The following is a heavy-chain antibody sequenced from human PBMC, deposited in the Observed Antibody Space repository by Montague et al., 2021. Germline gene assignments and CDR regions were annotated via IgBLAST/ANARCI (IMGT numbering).Heavy chain of an antibody. V-gene: IGHV4-31*03. CDR2: IYYSGST. Sequence: TLSLTCTVSGGSISSGGYYWSWIRRHPGKGLEWIGYIYYSGSTYYNPSLKSRVTMSIDTSENHFSLKLNSVTAADTAVYYCARAYGEPPPPFYFYMDVWGKGTTVSVSS. J-gene: IGHJ6*03. CDR1: GGSISSGGYY. D-gene: IGHD3-10*01. CDR3: ARAYGEPPPPFYFYMDV.